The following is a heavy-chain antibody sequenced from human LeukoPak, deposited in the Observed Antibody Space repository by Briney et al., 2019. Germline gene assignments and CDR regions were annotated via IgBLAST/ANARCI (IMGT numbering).Heavy chain of an antibody. CDR3: ARGLTGGDPV. D-gene: IGHD7-27*01. V-gene: IGHV3-30*09. Sequence: GRSLRLSCAASGFTFSSYAMHWVRQAPGKGLEWVAVISYDGSNKYYADSVKGRFAISRDNSKNTLYLQMNSLRAEDTAVYYCARGLTGGDPVWGQGTLVTVPS. CDR1: GFTFSSYA. CDR2: ISYDGSNK. J-gene: IGHJ4*02.